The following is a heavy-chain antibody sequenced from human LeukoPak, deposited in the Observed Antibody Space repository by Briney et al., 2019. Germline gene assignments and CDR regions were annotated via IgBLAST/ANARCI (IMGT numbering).Heavy chain of an antibody. D-gene: IGHD6-6*01. J-gene: IGHJ5*02. Sequence: GRSLRLSCAASGFTFSSYWMHWVRQAPGKGLVWVSRIKSDGSSTSYGDFVKGRFTISRDNAKNTLYLQMNSLRAEDTAVYYCARNIAARWFDPWGQGTLVTVSS. CDR3: ARNIAARWFDP. V-gene: IGHV3-74*01. CDR2: IKSDGSST. CDR1: GFTFSSYW.